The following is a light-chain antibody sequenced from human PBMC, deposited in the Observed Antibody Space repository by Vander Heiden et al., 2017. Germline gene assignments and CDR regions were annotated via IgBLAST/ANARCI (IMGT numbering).Light chain of an antibody. V-gene: IGLV2-18*02. CDR1: SSDVGSYNR. Sequence: QSALTQPPSVSGSPAQSVTISCTGTSSDVGSYNRVSWYQQPPGTAPKLMIYEVTKRPSGVPDRFSGSKSGNTASLTISGLQAEDEADYYCSSYTSSTTPVAFGGGTKLTVL. J-gene: IGLJ2*01. CDR2: EVT. CDR3: SSYTSSTTPVA.